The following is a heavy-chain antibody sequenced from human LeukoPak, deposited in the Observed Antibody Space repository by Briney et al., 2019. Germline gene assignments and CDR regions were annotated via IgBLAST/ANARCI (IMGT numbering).Heavy chain of an antibody. CDR2: ISAYNGNT. CDR1: GYTFTSHG. D-gene: IGHD3-22*01. J-gene: IGHJ4*02. Sequence: ASVKVSCKASGYTFTSHGISWVRQAPGQGPEWMGWISAYNGNTKYAQKVQGRVTMTTDTSTSTAYMELRSLRSDDTAVYYCARGFPPRMYYDSSGYYSYYFDYWGQGTLVTVSS. CDR3: ARGFPPRMYYDSSGYYSYYFDY. V-gene: IGHV1-18*01.